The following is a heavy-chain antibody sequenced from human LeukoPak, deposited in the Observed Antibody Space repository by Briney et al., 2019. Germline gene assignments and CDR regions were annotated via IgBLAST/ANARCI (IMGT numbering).Heavy chain of an antibody. CDR3: ARDRDDFWSGYYLVYGAFDI. CDR2: ISSSGSNI. V-gene: IGHV3-11*01. J-gene: IGHJ3*02. CDR1: GFTFSDYY. D-gene: IGHD3-3*01. Sequence: KSGGSLRLSCAASGFTFSDYYMSWIRQAPGKGLEWVSYISSSGSNIYYADSVKGRFTISRDNAKNSLYLQMNSLRAEDTAVCYCARDRDDFWSGYYLVYGAFDIWGQGTMVTVSS.